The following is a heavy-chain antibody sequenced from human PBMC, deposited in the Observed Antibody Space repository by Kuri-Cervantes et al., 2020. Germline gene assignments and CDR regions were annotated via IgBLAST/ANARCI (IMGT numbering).Heavy chain of an antibody. J-gene: IGHJ4*02. CDR2: ISWNSGSI. CDR3: AKDEGSMVRGVPGY. V-gene: IGHV3-9*01. CDR1: GFTFSSYG. D-gene: IGHD3-10*01. Sequence: GGSLRLSCAASGFTFSSYGMHWVRQAPGKGLEWVSGISWNSGSIGYADSVKGRFTISRDNAKNSLYLQMNSLRAEDTALYYCAKDEGSMVRGVPGYWGQGTLVTVSS.